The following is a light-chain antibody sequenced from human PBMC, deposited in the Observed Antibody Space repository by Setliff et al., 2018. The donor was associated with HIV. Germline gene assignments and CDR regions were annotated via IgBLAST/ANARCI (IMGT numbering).Light chain of an antibody. CDR1: SSDVGGYNY. CDR2: AVS. J-gene: IGLJ1*01. Sequence: QSVLAQPASVSGSPGQSITISCTGSSSDVGGYNYVSWYQQHPGKAPKLMIYAVSKRPSGVPDRFSGSKSGNTASLTVSGLQAEDEADYYCSSYAGSNIPYVFGTGTKVTVL. CDR3: SSYAGSNIPYV. V-gene: IGLV2-8*01.